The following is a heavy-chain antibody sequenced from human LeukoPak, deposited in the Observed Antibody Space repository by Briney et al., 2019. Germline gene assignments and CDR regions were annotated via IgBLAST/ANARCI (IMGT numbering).Heavy chain of an antibody. V-gene: IGHV3-30*03. CDR1: GFTFSSYG. CDR3: ARDRVRGSGYSYGFDY. J-gene: IGHJ4*02. CDR2: ISYDGSNK. D-gene: IGHD5-18*01. Sequence: GRSLRLSCAASGFTFSSYGMHWVRQAPGRGLEWVAVISYDGSNKYYADSVKGRFTISRDNSKNSLYLQMSSLRAEDTAVYYCARDRVRGSGYSYGFDYWGQGTLVTVSS.